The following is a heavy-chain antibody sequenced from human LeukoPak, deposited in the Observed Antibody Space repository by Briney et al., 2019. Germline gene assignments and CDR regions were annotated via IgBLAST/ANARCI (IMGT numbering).Heavy chain of an antibody. D-gene: IGHD1-26*01. CDR1: GFTFSNSW. CDR3: ARGPDHGGSYYHD. Sequence: GGSLRLSCAASGFTFSNSWMYWVRQAPGKGLVWVSRINSDGSTAEYADSVKGRFTISRDSAKNTLFLQMNSLRVEDTAVYYCARGPDHGGSYYHDWGQGTLVTVSS. CDR2: INSDGSTA. J-gene: IGHJ4*02. V-gene: IGHV3-74*03.